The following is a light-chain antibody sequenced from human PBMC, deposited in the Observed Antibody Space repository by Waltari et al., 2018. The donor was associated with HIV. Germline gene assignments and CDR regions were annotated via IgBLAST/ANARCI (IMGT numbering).Light chain of an antibody. CDR3: QQYETLPPMYT. Sequence: DIQMTQSPSSLSASVGDSVTITCQASQDIKWYLNWYQQKPGKSPKLLIYDASDLETGVPPRFSGSGSETDFTFTITNLQPEDFGTYYCQQYETLPPMYTFGQGTKLEIK. CDR2: DAS. V-gene: IGKV1-33*01. CDR1: QDIKWY. J-gene: IGKJ2*01.